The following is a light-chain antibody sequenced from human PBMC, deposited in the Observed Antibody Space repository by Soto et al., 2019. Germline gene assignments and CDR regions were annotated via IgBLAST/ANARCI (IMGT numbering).Light chain of an antibody. CDR2: DVS. CDR3: SSYTSSSGV. Sequence: QSALTQPASVSGSPGQSITISCTGTSSDVGGYNYVSWYQQHPGKAPKLMIYDVSNRPSGVSNRFSGSKSGNTASLTISGLQAEYEADYYCSSYTSSSGVFGTGTKVTVL. V-gene: IGLV2-14*01. CDR1: SSDVGGYNY. J-gene: IGLJ1*01.